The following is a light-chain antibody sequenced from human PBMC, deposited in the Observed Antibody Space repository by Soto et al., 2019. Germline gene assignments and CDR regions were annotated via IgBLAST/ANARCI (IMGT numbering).Light chain of an antibody. CDR3: SSYVNYNTFVI. CDR2: EVS. V-gene: IGLV2-14*01. Sequence: QSALTQPASVSGSPGQSITISCTGTSRDVGGYNYVSWHQQHPGKAPKVIITEVSNRPSGVSNRSSGSKSGNTASLTISGLQAEDEADYYCSSYVNYNTFVIFGGGTKVTVL. J-gene: IGLJ2*01. CDR1: SRDVGGYNY.